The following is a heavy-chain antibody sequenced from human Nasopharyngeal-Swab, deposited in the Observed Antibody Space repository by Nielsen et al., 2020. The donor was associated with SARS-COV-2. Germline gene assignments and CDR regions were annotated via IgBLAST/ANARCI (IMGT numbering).Heavy chain of an antibody. CDR1: GVSITSQY. J-gene: IGHJ5*02. Sequence: SETLSLTCPVSGVSITSQYWSWIRQPPGKGLKWIGYISHNSGTSYNPSLKRRVTMFMDTSKNQFSLRLTSVTAADTAVYYCAKEGATGWFDPCGQGTLVTVSS. CDR2: ISHNSGT. CDR3: AKEGATGWFDP. V-gene: IGHV4-59*11.